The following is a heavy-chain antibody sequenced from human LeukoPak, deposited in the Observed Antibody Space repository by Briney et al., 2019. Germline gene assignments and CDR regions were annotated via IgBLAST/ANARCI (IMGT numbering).Heavy chain of an antibody. CDR1: GGSVSSHY. D-gene: IGHD3-10*01. CDR3: ARDMVREPYNWFES. V-gene: IGHV4-4*07. CDR2: ISAGGST. J-gene: IGHJ5*01. Sequence: PSETLSLTCTVSGGSVSSHYWSWIRQPAGKGLEWIGLISAGGSTNYNPSLKSRVTMSVDTSKNQFSLKLSSVTAADTAVYYCARDMVREPYNWFESWAREPLSPSPQ.